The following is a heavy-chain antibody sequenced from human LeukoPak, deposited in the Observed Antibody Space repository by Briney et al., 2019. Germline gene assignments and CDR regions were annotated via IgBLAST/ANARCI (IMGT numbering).Heavy chain of an antibody. D-gene: IGHD2-21*02. CDR1: GFTLSSYE. CDR2: INSDGSRT. CDR3: ARELPREVTLDY. V-gene: IGHV3-74*01. Sequence: PEVSLRLSCAASGFTLSSYEMHWVRQAPGKGLVWVSRINSDGSRTGYADSVKGRFTISRDNAKNTLYLQMNSLRTEDTAIYYCARELPREVTLDYWGQGTLVTVSS. J-gene: IGHJ4*02.